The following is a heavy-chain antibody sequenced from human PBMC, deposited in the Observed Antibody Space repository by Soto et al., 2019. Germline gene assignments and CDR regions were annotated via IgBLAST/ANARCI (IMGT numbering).Heavy chain of an antibody. J-gene: IGHJ5*02. CDR2: INAGNGDT. D-gene: IGHD5-12*01. Sequence: ASVKVSCKASGITYSSYAGHWVRQAPGQRLEWMGWINAGNGDTRYSQIFQGRVTLTRDTSASTVYLDLSSLRSEDTAIYYCARAISGYVTWGQGTLVTVSS. CDR3: ARAISGYVT. CDR1: GITYSSYA. V-gene: IGHV1-3*01.